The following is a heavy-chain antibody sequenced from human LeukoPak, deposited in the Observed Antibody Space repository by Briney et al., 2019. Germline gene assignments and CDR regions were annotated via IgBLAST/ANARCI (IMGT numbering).Heavy chain of an antibody. CDR1: GFTFSSYS. V-gene: IGHV3-48*01. J-gene: IGHJ3*02. D-gene: IGHD3-3*01. CDR2: ISSSSSTI. CDR3: ARDEADWSGDAFDI. Sequence: GSLRLSCAASGFTFSSYSMNWVRQAPGKGLEWVSYISSSSSTIYYADSVKGRFTISRDNAKNSLYLQMNSLRAEDTAVYYCARDEADWSGDAFDIWGQGTMVTVSS.